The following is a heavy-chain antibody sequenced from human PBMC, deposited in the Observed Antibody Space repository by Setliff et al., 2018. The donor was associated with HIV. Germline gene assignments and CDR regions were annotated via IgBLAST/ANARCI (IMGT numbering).Heavy chain of an antibody. Sequence: SETLSLTCTVSGGFLSRSTYYWGWIRQPPGKGLEWIGALPSNGNTYYNPSLKSRVTLSIDSSKSQFSLKLNSVTAADTAVYYCGGNGYYSIDYWGQGTLVTVSS. V-gene: IGHV4-39*07. CDR3: GGNGYYSIDY. CDR2: LPSNGNT. CDR1: GGFLSRSTYY. J-gene: IGHJ4*02. D-gene: IGHD3-22*01.